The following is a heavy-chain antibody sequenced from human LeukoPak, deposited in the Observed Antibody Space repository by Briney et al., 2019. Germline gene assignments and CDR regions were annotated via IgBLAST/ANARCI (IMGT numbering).Heavy chain of an antibody. CDR2: MNPNSGNT. CDR3: ARGGNPYSSSWYPVRDWYFDL. V-gene: IGHV1-8*01. CDR1: GYTFTSYD. D-gene: IGHD6-13*01. Sequence: ASVKVSCKASGYTFTSYDINWVRQATGQGLEWMGWMNPNSGNTGYAQKLQGRVTMNRNTSISTADMELSSLRSEDTAVYYCARGGNPYSSSWYPVRDWYFDLWGRGTLVTVSS. J-gene: IGHJ2*01.